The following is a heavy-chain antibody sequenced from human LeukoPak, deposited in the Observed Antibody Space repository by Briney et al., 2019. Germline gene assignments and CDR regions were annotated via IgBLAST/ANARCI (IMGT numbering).Heavy chain of an antibody. CDR1: GGSISSYY. D-gene: IGHD2-2*01. CDR3: ARQISRQFDY. CDR2: IYYSGST. J-gene: IGHJ4*02. Sequence: SETLSLTCTVSGGSISSYYWSWTRQPPGKGLEWIGYIYYSGSTNYNPSLKSRVTISVDTSKNQFSLKLSSVTAADTAVYYCARQISRQFDYWGQGTLVTVSS. V-gene: IGHV4-59*08.